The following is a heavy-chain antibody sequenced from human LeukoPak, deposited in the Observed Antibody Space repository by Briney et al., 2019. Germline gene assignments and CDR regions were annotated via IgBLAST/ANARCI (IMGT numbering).Heavy chain of an antibody. CDR2: FDPEDGET. D-gene: IGHD3-10*01. V-gene: IGHV1-24*01. Sequence: ASVKVSCKVSGYTLTELSMHWVRQAPGKGLEWMGGFDPEDGETIYAQKFQGRVTMTEDTSTDTAYMELSSLRSEDTAVYYCATQSMVRGVTKDSRLAPGNNWFDPWGQGTLVTVSS. CDR1: GYTLTELS. CDR3: ATQSMVRGVTKDSRLAPGNNWFDP. J-gene: IGHJ5*02.